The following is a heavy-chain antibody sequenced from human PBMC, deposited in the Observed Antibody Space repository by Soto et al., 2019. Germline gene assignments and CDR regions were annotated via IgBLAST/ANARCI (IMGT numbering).Heavy chain of an antibody. J-gene: IGHJ4*02. CDR3: ARGPSGDKVDY. D-gene: IGHD1-26*01. CDR2: IHSGGTT. Sequence: QVQLQEPGPRLVEPSHTLSLTCTVSGASISNGYYSWSWIRQSPGTGLEWIGHIHSGGTTYSNPSLNSRLPISVDMSKNQFSLKLSSLTAADTAVYYCARGPSGDKVDYWGQGTLVTVSS. V-gene: IGHV4-30-4*01. CDR1: GASISNGYYS.